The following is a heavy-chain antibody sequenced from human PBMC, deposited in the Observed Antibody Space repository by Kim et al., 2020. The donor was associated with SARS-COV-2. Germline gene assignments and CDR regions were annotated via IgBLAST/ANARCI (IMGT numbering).Heavy chain of an antibody. Sequence: SVKVSCKASGGTFSSYAISWVRQAPGQGLEWMGGIIPIFGTANYAQKFQGRVTITADESTSTAYMELSSLRSEDTAVYYCARDLGGNSAWYYWGQGTLVTVSS. V-gene: IGHV1-69*13. J-gene: IGHJ4*02. CDR2: IIPIFGTA. D-gene: IGHD2-21*02. CDR1: GGTFSSYA. CDR3: ARDLGGNSAWYY.